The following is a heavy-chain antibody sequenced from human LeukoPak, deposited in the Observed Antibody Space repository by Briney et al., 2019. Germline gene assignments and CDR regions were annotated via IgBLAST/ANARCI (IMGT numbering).Heavy chain of an antibody. CDR2: IRYDGSNE. J-gene: IGHJ4*02. D-gene: IGHD5-24*01. CDR1: GFTFSSYG. Sequence: GGSLRLSCAASGFTFSSYGMHWVRQAPGKGLEWVAFIRYDGSNEFYVDSVKGRFTISRDNSKNTLYLQMNSLRAEDTAVYYCAKGGDGYNYGSYFDYWGQGTLVTVSS. CDR3: AKGGDGYNYGSYFDY. V-gene: IGHV3-30*02.